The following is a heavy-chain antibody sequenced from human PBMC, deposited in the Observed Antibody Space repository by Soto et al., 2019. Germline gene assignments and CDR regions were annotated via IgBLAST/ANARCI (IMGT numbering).Heavy chain of an antibody. Sequence: QVQLQESGPGLVKPSGTLSLTCAVSGGSISSNNWWSWVRQPPGKGLEWIGEIHHTGYTNYNPSLKSRVTMSVDKSTNQVSLTLSSVTAADTALYYCAKIDSSGNDYWGQGTLVTVSS. CDR1: GGSISSNNW. D-gene: IGHD3-22*01. CDR2: IHHTGYT. CDR3: AKIDSSGNDY. V-gene: IGHV4-4*02. J-gene: IGHJ4*02.